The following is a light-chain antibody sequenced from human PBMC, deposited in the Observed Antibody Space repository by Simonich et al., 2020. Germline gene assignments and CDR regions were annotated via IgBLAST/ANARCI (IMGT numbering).Light chain of an antibody. J-gene: IGLJ1*01. CDR2: KDS. Sequence: SYELTQPSSVSVSPGQTARITCSGNVLAKKSARWFQQKPGQAPVLVIYKDSKRPSGTPGRFSGSSSGTTVTLTISGAQVEDEADYYCYSAADNNLRVFGTGTKVTVL. CDR3: YSAADNNLRV. CDR1: VLAKKS. V-gene: IGLV3-27*01.